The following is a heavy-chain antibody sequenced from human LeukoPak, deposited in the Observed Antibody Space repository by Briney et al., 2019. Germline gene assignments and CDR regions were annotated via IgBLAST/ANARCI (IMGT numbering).Heavy chain of an antibody. D-gene: IGHD3-22*01. CDR2: IYYSGST. CDR1: GGSISSGGYY. CDR3: ASGYYYDSSGYYYGMVRDY. J-gene: IGHJ4*02. Sequence: SETLSLTCTVSGGSISSGGYYWSWIRQHPGKGLEWIGYIYYSGSTYYNPSLKSRVTISVDTSKNQFSLKLSSVTAADTAVYYCASGYYYDSSGYYYGMVRDYWGQGTLVTVSS. V-gene: IGHV4-31*03.